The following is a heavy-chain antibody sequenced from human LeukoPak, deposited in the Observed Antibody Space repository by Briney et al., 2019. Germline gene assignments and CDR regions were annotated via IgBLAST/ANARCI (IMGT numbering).Heavy chain of an antibody. CDR2: IYYSGST. D-gene: IGHD6-19*01. CDR3: ASGRTSGWYYFDY. CDR1: GGSISSYY. Sequence: SETLSLTCTVSGGSISSYYWSWIRQPPGKGLEWIGYIYYSGSTNYNPSLKRRVTISVDTSKNQFSLKLGSVTAADTAVYYCASGRTSGWYYFDYWGQGTLVTVSS. V-gene: IGHV4-59*01. J-gene: IGHJ4*02.